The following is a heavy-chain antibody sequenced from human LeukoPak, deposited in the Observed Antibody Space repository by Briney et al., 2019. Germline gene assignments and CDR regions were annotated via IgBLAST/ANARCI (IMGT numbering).Heavy chain of an antibody. Sequence: TSETLSLTCAVYGGSFSGYYWSWIRQPPGKGREWVGEINHRGSTNYNPSLKSRVTISVDTSKNQFSLKLSSVTAADTAVYYCARGLLRYNWNYAAGGPIDYWGQGTLVTVSS. J-gene: IGHJ4*02. V-gene: IGHV4-34*01. D-gene: IGHD1-7*01. CDR1: GGSFSGYY. CDR2: INHRGST. CDR3: ARGLLRYNWNYAAGGPIDY.